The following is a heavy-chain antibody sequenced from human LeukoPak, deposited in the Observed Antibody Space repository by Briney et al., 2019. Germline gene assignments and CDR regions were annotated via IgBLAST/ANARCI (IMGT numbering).Heavy chain of an antibody. CDR1: GGSISSGSYY. Sequence: SQTLSLTRTVSGGSISSGSYYWSWIRQPPGKGLEYIGEVNRGGGTNYNPSLKSRVTMSVDTSKKQFSLNLSSVTAADTAVYYCARHLYLGRNNYGYRRDERAMDVWGKGTTVTVSS. D-gene: IGHD5-18*01. CDR3: ARHLYLGRNNYGYRRDERAMDV. CDR2: VNRGGGT. J-gene: IGHJ6*03. V-gene: IGHV4-39*01.